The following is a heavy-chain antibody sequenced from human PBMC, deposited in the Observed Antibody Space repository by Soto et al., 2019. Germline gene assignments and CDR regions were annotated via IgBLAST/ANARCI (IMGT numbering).Heavy chain of an antibody. D-gene: IGHD5-18*01. CDR1: GGSINSGGYC. V-gene: IGHV4-31*03. J-gene: IGHJ4*02. Sequence: QVQLQESGPGLVKPSQTLSLTCTVSGGSINSGGYCWSWIRQHPGKGLDWIGCISYGGSTSYNPSLKSRVTIPVDTSKNQFSLKLPSVTAADTAVYYCSRGILVWGQGALITVSS. CDR3: SRGILV. CDR2: ISYGGST.